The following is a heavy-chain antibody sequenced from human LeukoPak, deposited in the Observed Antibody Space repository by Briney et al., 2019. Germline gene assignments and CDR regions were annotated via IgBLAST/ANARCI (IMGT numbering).Heavy chain of an antibody. Sequence: SETLSLTCTVSGGSISSYYWSWIRQPPGKGLEWIGYIYYSGSTNYNPSLKSRVTISVDTSKNQFSLKLSSVTAADTAVYYCARDRAEYYDSSGYDAFDIWGQGTMVTVSS. CDR3: ARDRAEYYDSSGYDAFDI. CDR2: IYYSGST. V-gene: IGHV4-59*01. J-gene: IGHJ3*02. D-gene: IGHD3-22*01. CDR1: GGSISSYY.